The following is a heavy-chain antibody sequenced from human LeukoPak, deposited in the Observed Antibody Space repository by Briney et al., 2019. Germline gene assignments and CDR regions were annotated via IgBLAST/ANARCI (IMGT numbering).Heavy chain of an antibody. CDR2: ISYNGSNK. V-gene: IGHV3-30*04. Sequence: PGGSLRLSCAASGFTFSSYAMHWVRQAPGKGLEWVAVISYNGSNKHYADSVKGRFTISRDNSKNTLYLQMNSLRAEDTAVYYCARPFSGGYCSGGSCSEIDYWGQGTLVTVSS. D-gene: IGHD2-15*01. J-gene: IGHJ4*02. CDR1: GFTFSSYA. CDR3: ARPFSGGYCSGGSCSEIDY.